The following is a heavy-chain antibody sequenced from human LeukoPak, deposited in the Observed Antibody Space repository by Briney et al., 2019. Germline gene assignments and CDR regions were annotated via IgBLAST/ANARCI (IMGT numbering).Heavy chain of an antibody. J-gene: IGHJ6*03. Sequence: SETLSLTCTVSGGSISSYYWSWIRQPAGKGLEWIGRIYTSGSTNYNPSLKSRVTMSVDTSKNQFSLKLSSVTAADTAVYYCAREAMVRGVSYYYMDVWGKGTTVTISS. D-gene: IGHD3-10*01. CDR3: AREAMVRGVSYYYMDV. V-gene: IGHV4-4*07. CDR2: IYTSGST. CDR1: GGSISSYY.